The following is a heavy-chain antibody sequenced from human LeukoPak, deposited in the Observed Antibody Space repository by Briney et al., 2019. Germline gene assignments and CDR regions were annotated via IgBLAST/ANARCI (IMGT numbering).Heavy chain of an antibody. D-gene: IGHD2-2*01. J-gene: IGHJ4*02. V-gene: IGHV5-51*01. CDR2: IYPGDSDN. CDR1: GSPFTTYW. Sequence: GGPLEISGQGPGSPFTTYWIGGARQLQGKGLGWIGIIYPGDSDNRYSPSFQGQVTISADKSISTAYLQWSSLKASDTAMYYCARHERNSASCHSHNWGQGTLVTVSS. CDR3: ARHERNSASCHSHN.